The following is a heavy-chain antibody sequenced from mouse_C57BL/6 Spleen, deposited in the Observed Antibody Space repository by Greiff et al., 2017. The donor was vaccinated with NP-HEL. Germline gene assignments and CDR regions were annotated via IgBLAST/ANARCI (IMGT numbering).Heavy chain of an antibody. D-gene: IGHD2-5*01. CDR2: INPYNGGT. CDR3: ARCYYSNPYAMDY. CDR1: GYTFTDYY. J-gene: IGHJ4*01. Sequence: VQLKQSGPVLVKPGASVKMSCKASGYTFTDYYMNWVKQSHGKSLEWIGVINPYNGGTSYNQKFKGKATLTVDKSSSTAYMELNSLTSEDSAVYYCARCYYSNPYAMDYWGQGTSVTVSS. V-gene: IGHV1-19*01.